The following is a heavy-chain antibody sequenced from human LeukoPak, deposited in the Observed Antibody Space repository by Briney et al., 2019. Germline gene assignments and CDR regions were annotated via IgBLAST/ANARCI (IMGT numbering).Heavy chain of an antibody. CDR2: IFYSGNT. D-gene: IGHD6-19*01. CDR3: ARVGIALAGTKYYFAN. J-gene: IGHJ4*02. Sequence: PSETLSLTCTVSGDSISSGGYYWRWIRQHPGKGLEWIGHIFYSGNTLYNPSLESRLTMSVDTSKNQFSLKLSSATAADTAVYYCARVGIALAGTKYYFANWGQGTLVTVSS. CDR1: GDSISSGGYY. V-gene: IGHV4-31*03.